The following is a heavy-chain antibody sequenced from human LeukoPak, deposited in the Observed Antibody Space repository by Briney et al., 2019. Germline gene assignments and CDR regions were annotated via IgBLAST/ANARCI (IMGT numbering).Heavy chain of an antibody. CDR3: ARDRSLRSFGDLFI. Sequence: GGSLRLSCAASGFTVSSNYMSWVRQAPGKGLEWVSVIYSGGSTYYADSVKGRFTISRDNSNNTVLLQMNSLRADDTALYYCARDRSLRSFGDLFIWGQGTLVTVSS. CDR1: GFTVSSNY. V-gene: IGHV3-66*01. CDR2: IYSGGST. J-gene: IGHJ4*02. D-gene: IGHD3-10*01.